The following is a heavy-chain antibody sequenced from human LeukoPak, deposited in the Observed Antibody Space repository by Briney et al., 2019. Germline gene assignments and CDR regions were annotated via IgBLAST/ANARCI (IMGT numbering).Heavy chain of an antibody. Sequence: GASVKVSCKASGATFTSYAISWVRQAPGQGLEWMGGIIPIFGTANYAQKFQGRVTITTDESTSTAYMELSSLRSEDTAVYYCARGAQLRYFDWLLFGWGQGTLVTVSS. CDR1: GATFTSYA. D-gene: IGHD3-9*01. V-gene: IGHV1-69*05. CDR2: IIPIFGTA. J-gene: IGHJ4*02. CDR3: ARGAQLRYFDWLLFG.